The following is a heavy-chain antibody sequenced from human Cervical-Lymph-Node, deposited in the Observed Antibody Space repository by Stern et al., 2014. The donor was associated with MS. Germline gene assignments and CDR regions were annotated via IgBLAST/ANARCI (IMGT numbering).Heavy chain of an antibody. D-gene: IGHD6-6*01. CDR2: IYHSGST. V-gene: IGHV4-4*02. Sequence: QVQLVQSGPGLVKPSGTLSLTCAVSGGSISSSNWWSWVRQPPGKGLEWIGEIYHSGSTNYNPSLKSRVTISVDKSKNQFPLKLSSVTAADTAVYYCAREGYSSSYDAFDIWGQGTMVTVSS. CDR3: AREGYSSSYDAFDI. CDR1: GGSISSSNW. J-gene: IGHJ3*02.